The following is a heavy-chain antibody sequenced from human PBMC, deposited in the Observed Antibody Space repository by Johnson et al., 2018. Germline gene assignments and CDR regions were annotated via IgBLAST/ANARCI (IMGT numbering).Heavy chain of an antibody. Sequence: LVQSGGGVVQPGRSLRLSCAASGFTFSSYGMHWVRQAPGKGLEWVAVISYDGSNKYYADSVKGRFTISRDNVKNSHYLQMNSLRAEDTAVYYCAGDLAYYGSGSPNWFDPWGQGTLVTVSS. V-gene: IGHV3-30*03. CDR3: AGDLAYYGSGSPNWFDP. J-gene: IGHJ5*02. CDR1: GFTFSSYG. D-gene: IGHD3-10*01. CDR2: ISYDGSNK.